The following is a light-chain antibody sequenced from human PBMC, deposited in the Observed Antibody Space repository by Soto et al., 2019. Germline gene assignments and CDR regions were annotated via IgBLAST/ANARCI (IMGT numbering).Light chain of an antibody. CDR3: QQYNNWPPLT. J-gene: IGKJ4*01. CDR2: GAS. CDR1: QSVSSSY. V-gene: IGKV3-15*01. Sequence: IVLTQSPGTLSLSPGERATLSCRASQSVSSSYLAWYQHKPGQAPRLLIYGASTRATGIPARFSGSGSGTEFTLTISSLQSEDFAVYYCQQYNNWPPLTFGGGTKVDI.